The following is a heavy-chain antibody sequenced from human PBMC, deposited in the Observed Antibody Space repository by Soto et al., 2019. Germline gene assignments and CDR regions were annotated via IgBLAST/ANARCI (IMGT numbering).Heavy chain of an antibody. CDR3: AREVGYCSSTSCPPDWFDP. Sequence: AASVKVSCKASGYTFTGYYMHWVRQAPGQGLEWMGWINPNSGGTNYAQKFQGWVTMTRDTSISTAYMELSRLRSDDTAVYYCAREVGYCSSTSCPPDWFDPWGQGTLVTVSS. CDR1: GYTFTGYY. J-gene: IGHJ5*02. D-gene: IGHD2-2*01. CDR2: INPNSGGT. V-gene: IGHV1-2*04.